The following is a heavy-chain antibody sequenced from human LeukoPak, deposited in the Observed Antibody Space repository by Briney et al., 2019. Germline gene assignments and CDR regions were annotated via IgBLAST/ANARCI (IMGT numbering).Heavy chain of an antibody. J-gene: IGHJ5*02. CDR2: IYYSGST. V-gene: IGHV4-39*01. Sequence: PSETLSLTCTVSVGSIRTTSSYWGWIRQPPGKGLEWIGSIYYSGSTYYNPSLKSRVTISVDTSKNQFSLKLSSVTAADTAVYYCARKLARSNWFDPWGQGTLVTVSS. CDR3: ARKLARSNWFDP. D-gene: IGHD3-10*01. CDR1: VGSIRTTSSY.